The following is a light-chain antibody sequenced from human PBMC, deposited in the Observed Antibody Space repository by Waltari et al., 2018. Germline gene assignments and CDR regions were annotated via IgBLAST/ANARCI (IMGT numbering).Light chain of an antibody. CDR2: GAP. V-gene: IGKV3-15*01. Sequence: EVVMTQSPATLSVSPGERVTLSCRASQSVGYNLAWFQQQPGQAPRLLIYGAPTRATDIPDRFSGSGSGTAFTLTISSLQSEDFANYYCQQYNNWQITFGQGTRLDLK. CDR3: QQYNNWQIT. CDR1: QSVGYN. J-gene: IGKJ5*01.